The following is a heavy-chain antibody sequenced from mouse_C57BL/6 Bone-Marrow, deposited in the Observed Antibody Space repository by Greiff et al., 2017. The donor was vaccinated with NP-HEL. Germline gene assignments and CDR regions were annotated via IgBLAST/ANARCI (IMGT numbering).Heavy chain of an antibody. CDR1: GYTFTSYW. CDR3: AGGYDGAFAY. J-gene: IGHJ3*01. D-gene: IGHD2-2*01. V-gene: IGHV1-50*01. CDR2: IDPSDSYT. Sequence: QVQLQQPGAELVKPGASVKLSCKASGYTFTSYWMQWVKQRPGQGLEWIGEIDPSDSYTNYNQKFKGKATLTVDTSSSTAYMQLSSLTSEDSAVYYCAGGYDGAFAYWGQGTLVTVSA.